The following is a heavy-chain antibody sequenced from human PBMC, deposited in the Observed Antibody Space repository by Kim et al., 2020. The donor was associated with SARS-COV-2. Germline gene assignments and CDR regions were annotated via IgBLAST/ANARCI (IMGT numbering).Heavy chain of an antibody. D-gene: IGHD3-16*01. Sequence: GGSLRLSCAASGFTFSSYSMNWVRQAPGKGLEWVSYISSSSSTIYYADSVKGRFTISRDNAKNSLYLQMNSLRAEDTAVYYCARGLRSWSYVGGDYWGQGTLVTVSS. CDR2: ISSSSSTI. J-gene: IGHJ4*02. V-gene: IGHV3-48*04. CDR1: GFTFSSYS. CDR3: ARGLRSWSYVGGDY.